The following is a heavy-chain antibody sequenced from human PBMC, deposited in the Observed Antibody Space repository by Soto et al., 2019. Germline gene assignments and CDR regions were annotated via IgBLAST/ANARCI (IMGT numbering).Heavy chain of an antibody. V-gene: IGHV4-34*01. CDR1: GGSFSGYY. CDR2: INHSGST. J-gene: IGHJ6*02. Sequence: SETLSLTCAVYGGSFSGYYWSWIRQPPGKGLEWIGEINHSGSTNYNPSLKSRVTISVDTSKNQFSLKLSSVTAADTAVYYCAREESYYGMDVWGQGTTVTVS. CDR3: AREESYYGMDV.